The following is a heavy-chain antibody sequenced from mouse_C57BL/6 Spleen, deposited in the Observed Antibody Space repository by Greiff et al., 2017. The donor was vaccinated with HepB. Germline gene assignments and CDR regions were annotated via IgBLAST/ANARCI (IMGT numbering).Heavy chain of an antibody. V-gene: IGHV5-4*01. CDR3: ARDRTGTRVDY. D-gene: IGHD4-1*01. J-gene: IGHJ2*01. CDR2: ISDGGSYT. CDR1: GFTFSSYA. Sequence: EVQGVESGGGLVKPGGSLKLSCAASGFTFSSYAMSWVRQTPEKRLEWVATISDGGSYTYYPDNVKGRFTISRDNAKNNLYLQMSHLKSEDTAMYYCARDRTGTRVDYWGQGTTLTVSS.